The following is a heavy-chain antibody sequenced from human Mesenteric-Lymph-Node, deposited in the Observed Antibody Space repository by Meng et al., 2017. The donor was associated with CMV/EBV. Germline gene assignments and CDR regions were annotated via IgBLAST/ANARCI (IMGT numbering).Heavy chain of an antibody. V-gene: IGHV3-21*01. CDR2: ISSSSSYI. CDR1: GFTFSSYS. J-gene: IGHJ6*02. Sequence: GESLKISCAASGFTFSSYSMNWVRQAPGKGLEWVSSISSSSSYIYYADSVKGRFTISRDNAKNTLYLQMNSLRAEDTAVYYCARDRGVQLWERYYYYYGMDVWGQGTTVTVSS. CDR3: ARDRGVQLWERYYYYYGMDV. D-gene: IGHD5-18*01.